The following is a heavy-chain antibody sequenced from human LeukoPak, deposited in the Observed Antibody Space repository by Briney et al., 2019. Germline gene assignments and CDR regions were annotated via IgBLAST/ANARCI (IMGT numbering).Heavy chain of an antibody. CDR3: ARDQGNWNSYYMDV. D-gene: IGHD1-1*01. J-gene: IGHJ6*03. CDR2: IYHSGST. Sequence: SETLSLTCAVSGYSISSGYYWGWIRQPPGKGLEWIGSIYHSGSTYYNPSLKSRVTISVDTSKNQFSLKLSSVTAADTAVYYCARDQGNWNSYYMDVWGKGTTVTVSS. CDR1: GYSISSGYY. V-gene: IGHV4-38-2*02.